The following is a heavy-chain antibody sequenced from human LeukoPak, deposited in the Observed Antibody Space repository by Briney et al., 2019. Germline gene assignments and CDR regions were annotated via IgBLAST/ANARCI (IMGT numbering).Heavy chain of an antibody. CDR3: ATVRASIAAAGTPYFDY. J-gene: IGHJ4*02. Sequence: GSSVKVSCKASGGTFSSYTINWVRQAPGQGLEWMGGIIPVFGTAIYAQKFQGRVTMTEDTSTDTAYMELSSLRSEDTAVYYCATVRASIAAAGTPYFDYWGQGTLVTVSS. CDR1: GGTFSSYT. CDR2: IIPVFGTA. V-gene: IGHV1-69*06. D-gene: IGHD6-13*01.